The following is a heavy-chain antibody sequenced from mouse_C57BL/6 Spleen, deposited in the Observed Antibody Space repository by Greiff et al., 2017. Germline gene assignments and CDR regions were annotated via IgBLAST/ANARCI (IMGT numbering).Heavy chain of an antibody. V-gene: IGHV3-6*01. CDR3: ASPYYGSSYPFAY. D-gene: IGHD1-1*01. CDR1: GYSITSGYY. CDR2: ISYDGSN. J-gene: IGHJ3*01. Sequence: EVQLQESGPGLVKPSQSLSLTCSVTGYSITSGYYWNWIRQFPGNKLEWMGYISYDGSNNYNPSLKNRISITRDTSKNQFFLKLNSVTTEDTATYYCASPYYGSSYPFAYWGQGTLVTVSA.